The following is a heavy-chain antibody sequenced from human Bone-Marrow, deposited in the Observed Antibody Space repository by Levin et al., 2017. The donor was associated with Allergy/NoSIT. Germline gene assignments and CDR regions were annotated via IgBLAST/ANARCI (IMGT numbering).Heavy chain of an antibody. V-gene: IGHV3-23*01. CDR1: GFTFGSYA. CDR2: ISGSGGSI. CDR3: AKGSGAYGSGSAVDG. D-gene: IGHD3-10*01. Sequence: GGSLRLSCAASGFTFGSYAMSWVRQTPGKGLEWVSSISGSGGSIHFADSVKGRFSISRDNSKNTVFLQMRSLRADDPAVDYWAKGSGAYGSGSAVDGWGQGTTVTVSS. J-gene: IGHJ6*02.